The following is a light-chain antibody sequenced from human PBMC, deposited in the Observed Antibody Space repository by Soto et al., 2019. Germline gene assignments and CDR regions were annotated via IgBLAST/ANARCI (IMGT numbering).Light chain of an antibody. CDR2: GAS. V-gene: IGKV3-15*01. CDR1: QSVSSN. J-gene: IGKJ1*01. CDR3: QQYNNWPPGRT. Sequence: EIVMTQSPATLSVSPGERATLSCRASQSVSSNLAWYQQKPGQAPRLLIYGASPRATGIPARFSGSGSGTEFTLTISSLQAEDFAVYYCQQYNNWPPGRTVGQGTKVEIK.